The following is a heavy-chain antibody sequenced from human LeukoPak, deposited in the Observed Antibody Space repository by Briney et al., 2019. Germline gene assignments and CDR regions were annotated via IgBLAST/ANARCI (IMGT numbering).Heavy chain of an antibody. D-gene: IGHD5-24*01. J-gene: IGHJ4*02. CDR3: ARDLTATGLFDY. V-gene: IGHV3-53*01. Sequence: GGSLRLSCAASGFTVSNNYMSWVRQAPGKGLEWVSIIYSGGSTYYADSVKGRFTISRDNSKNTLYLQMNSLRAEDTAVYYCARDLTATGLFDYWGQGTLVTVSS. CDR2: IYSGGST. CDR1: GFTVSNNY.